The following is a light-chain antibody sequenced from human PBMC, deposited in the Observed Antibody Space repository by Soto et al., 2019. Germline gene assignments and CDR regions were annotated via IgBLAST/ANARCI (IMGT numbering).Light chain of an antibody. CDR1: QSLVYSDGNTY. CDR3: MQATEFPWT. V-gene: IGKV2-24*01. J-gene: IGKJ1*01. CDR2: KIS. Sequence: IVMTQTPLSSPVTLGQPASISCRSSQSLVYSDGNTYLSWLHQRPGQPPRLLIYKISNRLSGVPDRFSGSGAGTDFTLKIRRVEAEDVGLYYCMQATEFPWTFGQGTRVEIK.